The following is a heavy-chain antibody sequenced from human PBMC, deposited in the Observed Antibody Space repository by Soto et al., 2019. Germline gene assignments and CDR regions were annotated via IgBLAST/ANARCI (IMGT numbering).Heavy chain of an antibody. Sequence: ESGPTLVNPTQTLTLTCTFSGFSLSTSGMCVSWIRQPPGKALEWLARIDWDDDKYYSTSLKTRLTISKDTSKNQVVLTMTNMDPVDTATYYCARTRNWNSEDYYYYYMDVRGKGTTVTLSS. J-gene: IGHJ6*03. D-gene: IGHD1-7*01. CDR1: GFSLSTSGMC. V-gene: IGHV2-70*11. CDR2: IDWDDDK. CDR3: ARTRNWNSEDYYYYYMDV.